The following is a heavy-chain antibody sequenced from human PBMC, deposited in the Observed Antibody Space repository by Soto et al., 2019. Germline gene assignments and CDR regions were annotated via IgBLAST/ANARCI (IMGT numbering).Heavy chain of an antibody. J-gene: IGHJ5*02. CDR3: ARGWSSSGWTLNWFDP. Sequence: KPSETLSLTCAVSGGSISSGGYSWSWIRQPPGKGLEWIGYIYHSGSTYYNPSLKSRVTISVDRSKNQFSLKLSSVTAADTAVYYCARGWSSSGWTLNWFDPWGQEPWSPSPQ. CDR2: IYHSGST. V-gene: IGHV4-30-2*01. CDR1: GGSISSGGYS. D-gene: IGHD6-19*01.